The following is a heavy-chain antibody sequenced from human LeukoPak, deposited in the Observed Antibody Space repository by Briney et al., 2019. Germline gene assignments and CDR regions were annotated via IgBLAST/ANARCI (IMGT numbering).Heavy chain of an antibody. V-gene: IGHV3-9*01. D-gene: IGHD1-26*01. CDR3: AKDSWYSGSYFDY. J-gene: IGHJ4*02. Sequence: GGSLRLSCAASGFTFDDYAMHWVRQAPGKGLEWVSGISWNSGSIGYADSVKGRFTISRDNAKNSLYLQMNSLRAEDTALYYCAKDSWYSGSYFDYWGQGTLVTVSS. CDR1: GFTFDDYA. CDR2: ISWNSGSI.